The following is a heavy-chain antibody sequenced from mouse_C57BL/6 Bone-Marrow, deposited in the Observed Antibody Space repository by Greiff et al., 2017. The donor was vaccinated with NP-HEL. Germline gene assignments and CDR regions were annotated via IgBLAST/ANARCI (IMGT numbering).Heavy chain of an antibody. CDR1: GYTFTSYW. Sequence: QVQLQQSGAELAQPGASVKLSCKASGYTFTSYWMHWVKQRPGQGLEWIGYINPSSGYTKYNQKFKDKATLTADKSSSTAYMQLSSLTYEDSAFYYCAERDGNPWFAYWGQGTLVTVSA. D-gene: IGHD2-1*01. V-gene: IGHV1-7*01. CDR2: INPSSGYT. CDR3: AERDGNPWFAY. J-gene: IGHJ3*01.